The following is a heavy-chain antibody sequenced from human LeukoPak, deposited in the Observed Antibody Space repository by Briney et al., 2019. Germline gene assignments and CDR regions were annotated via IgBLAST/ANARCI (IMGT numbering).Heavy chain of an antibody. CDR1: GFTVSSNY. CDR3: ARKGGSGYYYVDYYYGMDV. V-gene: IGHV3-66*01. D-gene: IGHD3-22*01. CDR2: IYSGGST. J-gene: IGHJ6*02. Sequence: GGSLRLSCAASGFTVSSNYMSWVRQAPGKGLEWVSVIYSGGSTYYADSVKGRFTISRDNSKNTLYLQMNSLRAEDTAVYYCARKGGSGYYYVDYYYGMDVWGQGTTVTVSS.